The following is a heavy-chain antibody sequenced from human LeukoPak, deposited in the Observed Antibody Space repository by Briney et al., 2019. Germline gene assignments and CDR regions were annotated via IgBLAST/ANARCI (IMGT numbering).Heavy chain of an antibody. V-gene: IGHV3-48*02. CDR3: AGARTYYYAMDV. CDR1: GFTFSSYS. CDR2: ISSGSSTT. J-gene: IGHJ6*02. Sequence: GGSLRLSCVASGFTFSSYSMNWVRQAPGKGLEWVSYISSGSSTTYYVDSVKGRFTISRDNAKNSLYLQMNSLRDEDTAVYYCAGARTYYYAMDVWGQGTTVTVSS.